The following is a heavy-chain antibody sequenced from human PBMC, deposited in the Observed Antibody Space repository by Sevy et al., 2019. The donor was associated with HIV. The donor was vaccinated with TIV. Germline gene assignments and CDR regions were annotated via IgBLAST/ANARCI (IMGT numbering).Heavy chain of an antibody. CDR2: IFPADSNT. Sequence: GESLKISCKGSGYSFITYWIGWVRQMPGKGLEWLGLIFPADSNTRYSPPFQGQVTISADKSISTAYLQWSSLKPSDTAMYYCARLDYGYSDAFDIWGQGTMVTVSS. CDR3: ARLDYGYSDAFDI. J-gene: IGHJ3*02. V-gene: IGHV5-51*01. D-gene: IGHD4-17*01. CDR1: GYSFITYW.